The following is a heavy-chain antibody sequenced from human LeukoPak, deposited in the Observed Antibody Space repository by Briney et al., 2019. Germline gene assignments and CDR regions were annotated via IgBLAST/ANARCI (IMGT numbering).Heavy chain of an antibody. Sequence: SETLSLTCTVSGGSISSSSYYWGWIRQPPGKGLEWIGSIYYSGSTYYNPSLKSRVTISVDTSKNQFSLKLSSVTAADTAVYYCARLSGYYDSSGYYDFDYWGQETLVTVSS. D-gene: IGHD3-22*01. V-gene: IGHV4-39*01. CDR3: ARLSGYYDSSGYYDFDY. J-gene: IGHJ4*02. CDR1: GGSISSSSYY. CDR2: IYYSGST.